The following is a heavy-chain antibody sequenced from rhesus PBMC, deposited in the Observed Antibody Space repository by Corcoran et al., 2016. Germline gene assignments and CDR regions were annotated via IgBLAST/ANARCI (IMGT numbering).Heavy chain of an antibody. CDR1: GGSISGYYL. V-gene: IGHV4S7*01. D-gene: IGHD6-25*01. J-gene: IGHJ4*01. CDR2: SYGGSGST. Sequence: QVQLQESGPGVVKPSETLSLTCAVSGGSISGYYLWSWIRQPPGQGLEWIGYSYGGSGSTSYNPALKNLVTIAKDTSKNQFSLKMSSVTAADTAVYYGAREGSGSWAYYFDYWGQGVLVTVSS. CDR3: AREGSGSWAYYFDY.